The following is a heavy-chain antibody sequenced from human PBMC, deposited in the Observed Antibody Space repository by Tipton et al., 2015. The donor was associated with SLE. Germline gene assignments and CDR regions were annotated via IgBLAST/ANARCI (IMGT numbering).Heavy chain of an antibody. V-gene: IGHV1-8*01. CDR3: ARAQGTSYYYYYMDV. CDR1: GYTFTSYD. D-gene: IGHD2-2*01. CDR2: MNPNSGNT. Sequence: QSGPEVKKPGASVKVSCKASGYTFTSYDINWERQATGQGLEWMGWMNPNSGNTGYAQKFQGRVTMTRNTSISTAYMELSSLRSEDTAVYYCARAQGTSYYYYYMDVWGKGTTVTVSS. J-gene: IGHJ6*03.